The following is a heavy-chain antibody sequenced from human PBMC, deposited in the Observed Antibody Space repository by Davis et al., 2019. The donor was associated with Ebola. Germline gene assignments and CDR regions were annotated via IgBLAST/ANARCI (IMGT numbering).Heavy chain of an antibody. CDR3: AREVGVAVAGRFDP. D-gene: IGHD6-19*01. J-gene: IGHJ5*02. Sequence: GESLKISCAASGFTFSSYGMHWVRQAPGKGLEWVAVIWYDGSNKYYADSVKGRFTISRDNSKNTLYLQMNSLRAEDTAVYYCAREVGVAVAGRFDPWGQGTLVTVSS. CDR2: IWYDGSNK. V-gene: IGHV3-33*08. CDR1: GFTFSSYG.